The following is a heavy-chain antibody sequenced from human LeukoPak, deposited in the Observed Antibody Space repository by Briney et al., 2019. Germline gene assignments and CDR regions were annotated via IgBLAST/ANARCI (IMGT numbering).Heavy chain of an antibody. J-gene: IGHJ3*02. V-gene: IGHV3-74*01. Sequence: GGSLRLSCAASGFTFSSYWMHWVRQAPGKWLVWVARINSDGSSTSYADSVKGRFTISRDNAKNTLYLQMNSLRAEDTAVYYCARWGYDTMIAYKAAFDIWGQGTMVTVSS. CDR1: GFTFSSYW. CDR2: INSDGSST. D-gene: IGHD3-22*01. CDR3: ARWGYDTMIAYKAAFDI.